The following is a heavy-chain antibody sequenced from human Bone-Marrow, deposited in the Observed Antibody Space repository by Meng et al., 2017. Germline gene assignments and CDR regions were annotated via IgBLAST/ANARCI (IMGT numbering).Heavy chain of an antibody. J-gene: IGHJ4*02. D-gene: IGHD4-23*01. CDR1: GYTFTGYY. V-gene: IGHV1-69*05. CDR3: ARDRAVPDGGNPGGFDY. CDR2: IIPIFCTA. Sequence: SVKVSCKASGYTFTGYYMHWVRQAPGQGLEWMGGIIPIFCTANYAQKFQGRVTITTDESTSTDYMELSSLRSEDTAVYYCARDRAVPDGGNPGGFDYRGQGTLVTVSS.